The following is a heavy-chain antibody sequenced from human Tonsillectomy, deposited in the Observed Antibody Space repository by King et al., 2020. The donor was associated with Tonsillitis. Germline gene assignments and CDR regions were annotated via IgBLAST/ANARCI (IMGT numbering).Heavy chain of an antibody. V-gene: IGHV4-30-4*01. CDR1: GGSISSGDYY. D-gene: IGHD3-3*01. Sequence: VQLQESGPGLVKPSQNLSLTCTVSGGSISSGDYYWSWIRQPPGKSLEYIGYIYSSGSTYYNPSLRSRISISMDTSKNQFSLNLKSVTAADTAVYYCGRTRVDVYWSGRGFPYMDVAGTGAPVT. J-gene: IGHJ6*03. CDR2: IYSSGST. CDR3: GRTRVDVYWSGRGFPYMDV.